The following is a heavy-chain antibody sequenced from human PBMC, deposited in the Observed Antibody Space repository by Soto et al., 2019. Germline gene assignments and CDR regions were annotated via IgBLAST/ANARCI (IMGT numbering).Heavy chain of an antibody. CDR1: GGSFSGYY. CDR2: INHSGST. V-gene: IGHV4-34*01. D-gene: IGHD2-2*01. J-gene: IGHJ6*02. CDR3: ARGRCSSTSCSNYGMDV. Sequence: ASETLSLTCAVYGGSFSGYYWSWIRQPPGKWLEWIGEINHSGSTNYNPSLKSRVTISVDTSKNQFPLKLSSVTAADTAVYYCARGRCSSTSCSNYGMDVWGQGXTVTVYS.